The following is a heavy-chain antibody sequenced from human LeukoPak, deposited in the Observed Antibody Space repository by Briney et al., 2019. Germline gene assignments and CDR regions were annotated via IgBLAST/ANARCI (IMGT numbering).Heavy chain of an antibody. CDR1: GGTFSSYA. Sequence: SVKVSCKASGGTFSSYAISWVRQAPGQGLEWMGGIIPVFGTANYAQKFQGRVTITADESTSTAYMELSSLRSEDTAVYYCARGLGIAAAGGKFDYWGQGTLVTVSS. CDR3: ARGLGIAAAGGKFDY. J-gene: IGHJ4*02. V-gene: IGHV1-69*13. D-gene: IGHD6-13*01. CDR2: IIPVFGTA.